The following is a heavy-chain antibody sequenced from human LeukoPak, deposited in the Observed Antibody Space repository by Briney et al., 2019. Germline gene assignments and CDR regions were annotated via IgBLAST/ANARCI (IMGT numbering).Heavy chain of an antibody. J-gene: IGHJ3*02. V-gene: IGHV4-39*07. CDR1: GGSITSGSYY. D-gene: IGHD3-3*01. CDR2: IHYSGST. CDR3: ARAIPSGEWLFANHDAFDI. Sequence: SETLSLTCTVSGGSITSGSYYWGWIRQPPGKGLEWIGSIHYSGSTYYNPSLKSRVTISVDTSKNQFSLKLSSVTAADTAVYYCARAIPSGEWLFANHDAFDIWGQGTMVTVSS.